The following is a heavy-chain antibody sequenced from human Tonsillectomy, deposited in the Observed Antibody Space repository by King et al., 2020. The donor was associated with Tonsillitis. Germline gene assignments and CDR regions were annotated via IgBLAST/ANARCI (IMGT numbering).Heavy chain of an antibody. J-gene: IGHJ4*02. CDR1: GFTFSSFW. CDR3: ASEKYSSGWNGYFFDH. D-gene: IGHD6-19*01. V-gene: IGHV3-7*01. CDR2: IKQDGSEK. Sequence: VQLVESGGGLVQPGGSLRLSCAASGFTFSSFWMSWVRQAPGKGLEWVANIKQDGSEKYSVDSVKGRFTISRDNAKNSLYLQMNSLRAEDTAVYYCASEKYSSGWNGYFFDHWGQGTLVTVSS.